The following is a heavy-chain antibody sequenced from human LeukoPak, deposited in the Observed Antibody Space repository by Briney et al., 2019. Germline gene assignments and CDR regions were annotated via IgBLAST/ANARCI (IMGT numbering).Heavy chain of an antibody. CDR2: IDTSGST. Sequence: SETLSLTCTVSGGSISSYYCSRIRQPAGKRLEWIGRIDTSGSTNYNPSLKSRVTISVDKSKNQFSLNLSSVTAADTAVYYCARHLRSGNHELYNWGPETLVTVSS. CDR1: GGSISSYY. V-gene: IGHV4-4*07. CDR3: ARHLRSGNHELYN. J-gene: IGHJ4*02. D-gene: IGHD2-8*01.